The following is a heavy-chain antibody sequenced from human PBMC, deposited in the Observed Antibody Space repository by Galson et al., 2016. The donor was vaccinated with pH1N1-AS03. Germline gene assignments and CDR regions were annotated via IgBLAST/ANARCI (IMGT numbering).Heavy chain of an antibody. J-gene: IGHJ3*02. CDR3: ARQGSSGYFHALDM. D-gene: IGHD3-22*01. CDR2: INGEGSST. CDR1: GFTFTTYW. Sequence: SLRLSCAASGFTFTTYWMHWVRQAPGRGLVWVSSINGEGSSTRGTDSVKGRFFISRGNAKNTVYLQMNSLRVEDTAVYYCARQGSSGYFHALDMWGQGTMVTVSS. V-gene: IGHV3-74*01.